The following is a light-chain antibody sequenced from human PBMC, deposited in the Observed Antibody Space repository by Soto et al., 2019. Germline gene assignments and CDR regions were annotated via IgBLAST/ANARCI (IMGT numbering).Light chain of an antibody. CDR1: QSVINN. J-gene: IGKJ4*01. Sequence: EIVMTQSPATLSVSPGERSTVPCRAIQSVINNLAWYQQKPGQAPSLLIYGASARATGIPARSSGSGYGTEFTLTISSLQSEDFAVYYCQQYHKWPLTFGGGTKVDIK. CDR2: GAS. V-gene: IGKV3-15*01. CDR3: QQYHKWPLT.